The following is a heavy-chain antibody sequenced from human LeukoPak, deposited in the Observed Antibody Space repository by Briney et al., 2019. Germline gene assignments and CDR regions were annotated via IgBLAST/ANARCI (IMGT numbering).Heavy chain of an antibody. CDR1: GFTFGDYA. V-gene: IGHV3-11*01. J-gene: IGHJ3*02. D-gene: IGHD4-11*01. CDR3: ARDSSTVLTSAFDI. CDR2: ISSSGTTM. Sequence: GGSLRLSCTASGFTFGDYAMSWIRQAPGKGLEYISYISSSGTTMYYADSVKGRFTISKDNAKNSLYLQMNSLRAEDTAVYYCARDSSTVLTSAFDIWGQGTMVTVSS.